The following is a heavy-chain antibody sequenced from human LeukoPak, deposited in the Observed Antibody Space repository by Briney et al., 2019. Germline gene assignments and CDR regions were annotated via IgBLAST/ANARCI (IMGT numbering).Heavy chain of an antibody. CDR3: ARDQAQDDFWSEVGWFDP. CDR1: GYTFTSYG. CDR2: ISAYNGNT. J-gene: IGHJ5*02. D-gene: IGHD3-3*01. Sequence: ASVKVSCKASGYTFTSYGISWVRQAPGQGLEWMGWISAYNGNTNYAQKLQGRVTMTTDTSTSTAYMELRSLRSDDTAVYYCARDQAQDDFWSEVGWFDPWGQGTLVTVSS. V-gene: IGHV1-18*01.